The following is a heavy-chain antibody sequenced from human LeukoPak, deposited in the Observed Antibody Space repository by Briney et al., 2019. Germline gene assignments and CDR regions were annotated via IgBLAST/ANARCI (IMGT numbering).Heavy chain of an antibody. D-gene: IGHD3-22*01. J-gene: IGHJ4*02. CDR3: ARGAYYYDSSGYRFDY. CDR2: IYYSGTT. Sequence: PSETLSLTCTVSGGSISSYYWSWIRQPPGKGLEWIGYIYYSGTTNYNPSLKSRVTISVDTSKNQFSLKLSSVTAADTAVYYCARGAYYYDSSGYRFDYWGQGTLVTVSS. CDR1: GGSISSYY. V-gene: IGHV4-59*01.